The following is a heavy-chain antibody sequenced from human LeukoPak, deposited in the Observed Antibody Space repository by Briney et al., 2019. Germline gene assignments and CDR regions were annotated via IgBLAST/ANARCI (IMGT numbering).Heavy chain of an antibody. CDR1: GGTLSSFA. CDR3: AGARDYNTAVFLY. Sequence: ASVKVPCKASGGTLSSFAISWVRQAPRQGLEWMGRHIPFLGIAHYAQKFQGRVTNTAHKPPSTAHSALRSLRAPDTPVYDCAGARDYNTAVFLYWGEGALLSASS. CDR2: HIPFLGIA. D-gene: IGHD5-18*01. J-gene: IGHJ4*02. V-gene: IGHV1-69*04.